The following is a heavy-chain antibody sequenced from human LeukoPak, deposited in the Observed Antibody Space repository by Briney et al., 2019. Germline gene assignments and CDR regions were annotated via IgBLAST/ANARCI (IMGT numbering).Heavy chain of an antibody. D-gene: IGHD2-2*01. CDR2: IIPIFGTA. Sequence: GASVKVSCKASGGTFSSYAISWVRQAPGHGLEWMGRIIPIFGTANYAQRFQGRVTITTDESTSTAYMELSSLRSEDTAVYYCARAAAPLDYYYYMDVWGKGTTVTVSS. CDR1: GGTFSSYA. J-gene: IGHJ6*03. V-gene: IGHV1-69*05. CDR3: ARAAAPLDYYYYMDV.